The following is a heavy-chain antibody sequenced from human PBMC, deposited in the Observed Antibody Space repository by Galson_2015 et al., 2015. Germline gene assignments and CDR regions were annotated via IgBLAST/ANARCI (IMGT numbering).Heavy chain of an antibody. Sequence: SLRLSCAASGFTFSSYAMSWVRQAPGKGLEWVSAISGSGGSTYYTDSEKGRFTISRDNSKNTLYLQMNSLRAEDTAVYYCAKDLGSSSAAMLDDAFDIWGQGTMVTVSS. CDR1: GFTFSSYA. D-gene: IGHD6-6*01. CDR2: ISGSGGST. J-gene: IGHJ3*02. V-gene: IGHV3-23*01. CDR3: AKDLGSSSAAMLDDAFDI.